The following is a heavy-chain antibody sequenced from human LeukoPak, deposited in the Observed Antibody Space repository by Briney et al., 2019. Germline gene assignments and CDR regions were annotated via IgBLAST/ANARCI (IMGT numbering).Heavy chain of an antibody. CDR1: GGSFSGYY. D-gene: IGHD6-6*01. V-gene: IGHV4-34*01. CDR2: INHSGST. CDR3: ARDPGGIAARLLKFDP. J-gene: IGHJ5*02. Sequence: SETLSLTCAVYGGSFSGYYWSWIRQPPGKGLEWIGEINHSGSTNYNPSLKSRVTISADTSKNQFSLKLSSVTAADTAVYYCARDPGGIAARLLKFDPWGQGTLVTVSS.